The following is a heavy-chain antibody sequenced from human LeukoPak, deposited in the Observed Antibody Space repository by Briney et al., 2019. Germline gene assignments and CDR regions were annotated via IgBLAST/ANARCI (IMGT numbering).Heavy chain of an antibody. V-gene: IGHV3-23*01. Sequence: GGSLRLSCAASGFTFSSSAMSWVRQAPGKGLEWVSAISNNGGYTYYADSVQGRFTISRDNSKSTLCLQMNSLRAEDTAVYYCAKDGLHYYGSGSFFDPWGQGTLVTVSS. CDR1: GFTFSSSA. D-gene: IGHD3-10*01. J-gene: IGHJ5*02. CDR2: ISNNGGYT. CDR3: AKDGLHYYGSGSFFDP.